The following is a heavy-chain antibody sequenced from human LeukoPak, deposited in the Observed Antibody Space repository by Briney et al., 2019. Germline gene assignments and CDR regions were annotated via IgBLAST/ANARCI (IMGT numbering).Heavy chain of an antibody. Sequence: PGGSLRLSCAASGFTFSDYYMSWIRQAPGKGLEWVSYISSSGSTIYYADSVKGRFTISRDNAKNSLYLQMNSLRAEDTAVYYCATYSTSSQAPVYWGQGTLVTVSP. CDR3: ATYSTSSQAPVY. V-gene: IGHV3-11*04. D-gene: IGHD6-6*01. CDR1: GFTFSDYY. CDR2: ISSSGSTI. J-gene: IGHJ4*02.